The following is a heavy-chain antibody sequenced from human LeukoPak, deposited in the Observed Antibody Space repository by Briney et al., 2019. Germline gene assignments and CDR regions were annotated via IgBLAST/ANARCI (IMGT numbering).Heavy chain of an antibody. V-gene: IGHV3-53*01. CDR1: GFTVSSNY. Sequence: GGSLRLSCAASGFTVSSNYMSWVRQAPGKGLEWVSVIYSGGSTYYADSVKGRFTISRDNSKNTLYLQMNSLRAEDTAVYYCARDHTPGIAAAGTQDAFYIWGQGKMVSVSS. D-gene: IGHD6-13*01. CDR2: IYSGGST. CDR3: ARDHTPGIAAAGTQDAFYI. J-gene: IGHJ3*02.